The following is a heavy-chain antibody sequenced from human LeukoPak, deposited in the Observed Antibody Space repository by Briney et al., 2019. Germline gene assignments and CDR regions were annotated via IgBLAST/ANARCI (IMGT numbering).Heavy chain of an antibody. Sequence: PSETLSLTCTVSGGSISGYYWSWIRQPPGKGLEWIGGATNHNPSLKSRVTLSLDTSKNQFSLKLTSVTAADTAVYYCARYGSGSYSDDHFQHWGQGTLVSVSS. J-gene: IGHJ1*01. CDR2: GAT. D-gene: IGHD3-10*01. CDR1: GGSISGYY. V-gene: IGHV4-4*09. CDR3: ARYGSGSYSDDHFQH.